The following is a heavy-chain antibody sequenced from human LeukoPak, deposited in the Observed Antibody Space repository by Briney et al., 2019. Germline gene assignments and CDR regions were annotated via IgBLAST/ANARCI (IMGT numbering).Heavy chain of an antibody. Sequence: GGSLRLSCAASGFTFSSYAMSWVRQAPGKGLEWVAVISYEGSNRYSTDSVKVRFTISRDNSKNTLYLQMNSLRAEDTAVYYCARDQGHSSSWFDCWGQGALVTVSS. D-gene: IGHD6-13*01. J-gene: IGHJ4*02. CDR3: ARDQGHSSSWFDC. V-gene: IGHV3-30*04. CDR1: GFTFSSYA. CDR2: ISYEGSNR.